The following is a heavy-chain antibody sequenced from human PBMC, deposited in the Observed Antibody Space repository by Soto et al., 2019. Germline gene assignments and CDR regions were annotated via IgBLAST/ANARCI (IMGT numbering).Heavy chain of an antibody. V-gene: IGHV3-33*01. D-gene: IGHD6-19*01. Sequence: QVQRVESGGGVVQRGRSLRLSCEASGFTFSSYGMHWVRQAPGKGLEWVAGIGYDGSNKYYADSVKGRFTISRDNSKNPLYMQMNSLRAEDTAVYYCARASHSGGWVDAFDIWGQGTMVTVSS. CDR2: IGYDGSNK. J-gene: IGHJ3*02. CDR3: ARASHSGGWVDAFDI. CDR1: GFTFSSYG.